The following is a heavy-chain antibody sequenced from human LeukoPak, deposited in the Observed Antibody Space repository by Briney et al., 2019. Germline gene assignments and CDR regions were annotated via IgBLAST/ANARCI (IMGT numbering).Heavy chain of an antibody. CDR2: ISGSGGST. CDR3: AKNQGGFGELFMIDY. Sequence: GGSLRLSCAASGFTFSSYAMSWVRQAPGKGLEWVSAISGSGGSTYYEDSVKGRFTISRDNSKNTLYLQMNILRAEDRAEYYCAKNQGGFGELFMIDYWGQGTLVTVSS. J-gene: IGHJ4*02. V-gene: IGHV3-23*01. CDR1: GFTFSSYA. D-gene: IGHD3-10*01.